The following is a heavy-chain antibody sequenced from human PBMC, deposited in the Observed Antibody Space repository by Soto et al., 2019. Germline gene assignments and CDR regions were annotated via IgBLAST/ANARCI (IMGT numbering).Heavy chain of an antibody. CDR3: SKGYGDY. J-gene: IGHJ4*02. V-gene: IGHV3-48*01. CDR2: ISSSGNTV. CDR1: GFTFSGYA. D-gene: IGHD5-12*01. Sequence: GGSLRLSCAASGFTFSGYAMNWVRQAPGKGLEWVSYISSSGNTVYYADSVKGRLTISRDSAKNSLYLLMNSLRAEDTAVYYCSKGYGDYWGQGALVTVSS.